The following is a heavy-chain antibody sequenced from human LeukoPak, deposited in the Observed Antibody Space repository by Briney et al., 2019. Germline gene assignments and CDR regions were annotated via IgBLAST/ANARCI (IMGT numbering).Heavy chain of an antibody. Sequence: ASVKVSCKASGGTFSSYAISWVRQAPGQGLEWMGGIIPIFGTANYAQKFQGRATITADESTSTAYMELSSLRSEDTAVYYCARANQIGAARPFDYWGQGTLVTVSS. CDR3: ARANQIGAARPFDY. CDR1: GGTFSSYA. D-gene: IGHD6-6*01. V-gene: IGHV1-69*13. J-gene: IGHJ4*02. CDR2: IIPIFGTA.